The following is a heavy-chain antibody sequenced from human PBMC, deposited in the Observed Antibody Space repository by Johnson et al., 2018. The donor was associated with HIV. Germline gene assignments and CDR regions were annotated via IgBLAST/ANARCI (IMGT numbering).Heavy chain of an antibody. CDR1: GFTFSSYA. V-gene: IGHV3-30*09. CDR2: ISYDGSNK. D-gene: IGHD1-1*01. CDR3: ARRTTSSRQGSTMTVVGVAAFDL. Sequence: QVQLVESGGGVVQPGRSLRLSCAASGFTFSSYAMHWVRQAPGKGLEWVAVISYDGSNKYSADSVKGRFAITRDNSKNTVYLQMKSLRADDTAVYYCARRTTSSRQGSTMTVVGVAAFDLWGQGTMVTVSS. J-gene: IGHJ3*01.